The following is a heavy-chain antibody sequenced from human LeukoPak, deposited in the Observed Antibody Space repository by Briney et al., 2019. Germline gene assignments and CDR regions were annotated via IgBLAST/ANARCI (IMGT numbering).Heavy chain of an antibody. D-gene: IGHD5-12*01. CDR2: ISAYNGNT. CDR1: GYTFTSYG. Sequence: ASVKVSCKASGYTFTSYGISWVRQAPGQGLEWVGWISAYNGNTNYAQKLQGRVTMTTDTSTSTAYMELRSLRSDDTAVYYCARGLYSGYDLFGDWFDPWGQGTLVTVTS. CDR3: ARGLYSGYDLFGDWFDP. J-gene: IGHJ5*02. V-gene: IGHV1-18*01.